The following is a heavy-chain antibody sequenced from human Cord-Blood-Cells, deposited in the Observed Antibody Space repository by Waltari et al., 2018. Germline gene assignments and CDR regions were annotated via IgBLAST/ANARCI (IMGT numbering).Heavy chain of an antibody. J-gene: IGHJ3*02. D-gene: IGHD6-13*01. CDR1: GGSISTGGYS. Sequence: QVQLQESGPGLVKPSQTLSLTCTVSGGSISTGGYSWTWIRQHPGKGLEWIGYIYYSGSTYYNPSLKSRVTISVDTSKNQFSLKLSSVTAADTAVYYCARDQVAAAVRGAFDIWGQGTMVTVSS. CDR3: ARDQVAAAVRGAFDI. V-gene: IGHV4-31*03. CDR2: IYYSGST.